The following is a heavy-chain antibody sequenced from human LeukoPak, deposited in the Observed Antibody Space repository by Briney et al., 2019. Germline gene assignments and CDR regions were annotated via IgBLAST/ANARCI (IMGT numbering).Heavy chain of an antibody. J-gene: IGHJ4*02. V-gene: IGHV3-23*01. D-gene: IGHD3-10*01. Sequence: PGGSLRLSCAASGFTFRTYGMSWVRQAPGKGLEWVSGITSSDSSTYYADSVKGRFTISRDNSKNTLYLQMNSLRADDTAVYYCARKSASGNYPLDYWGQGTLVTVSS. CDR3: ARKSASGNYPLDY. CDR2: ITSSDSST. CDR1: GFTFRTYG.